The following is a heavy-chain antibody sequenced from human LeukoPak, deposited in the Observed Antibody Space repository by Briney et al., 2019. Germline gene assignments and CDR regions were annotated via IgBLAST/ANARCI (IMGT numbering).Heavy chain of an antibody. Sequence: GGSLRLSCAASGFTFSSYSLSWVRQAPGKGLEWVSYIRSSSNAVYYADSVKGRFTISRDDVKNSPYLQMNSLRAEDTAVYYCARASRSGSPPQWGQGTLVTVSS. CDR2: IRSSSNAV. V-gene: IGHV3-48*01. CDR3: ARASRSGSPPQ. J-gene: IGHJ4*02. D-gene: IGHD2-15*01. CDR1: GFTFSSYS.